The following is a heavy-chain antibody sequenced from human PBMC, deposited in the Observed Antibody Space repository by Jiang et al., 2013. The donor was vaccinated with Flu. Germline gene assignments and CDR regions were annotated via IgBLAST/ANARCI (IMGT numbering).Heavy chain of an antibody. D-gene: IGHD3-16*01. CDR2: MNPKNGNT. V-gene: IGHV1-8*01. J-gene: IGHJ4*02. CDR1: GYSFTTYD. Sequence: SGAEVKKPGASVKVSCKASGYSFTTYDFNWVRQATGQGLQWMGWMNPKNGNTGYAQKFQGRVTMTRDTSITTAYMELSSLRSEDTGVYYCARGSRGGRSPPDFDYWGQGTLVTVSS. CDR3: ARGSRGGRSPPDFDY.